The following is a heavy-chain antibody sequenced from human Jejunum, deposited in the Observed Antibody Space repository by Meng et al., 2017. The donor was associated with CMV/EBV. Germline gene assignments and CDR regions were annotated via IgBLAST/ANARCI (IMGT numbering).Heavy chain of an antibody. Sequence: VQLVQSGAEVKKPACSVKVAGKASGGTFSSYTISWVRQAPGQGLEWMGRISPILGIANYAQKLQGRVTITADKSTSTAYMELSSLRSEDTAVYYCARYTGHLDPWGQGTLVTVAS. J-gene: IGHJ5*02. CDR1: GGTFSSYT. CDR3: ARYTGHLDP. D-gene: IGHD2-2*02. V-gene: IGHV1-69*02. CDR2: ISPILGIA.